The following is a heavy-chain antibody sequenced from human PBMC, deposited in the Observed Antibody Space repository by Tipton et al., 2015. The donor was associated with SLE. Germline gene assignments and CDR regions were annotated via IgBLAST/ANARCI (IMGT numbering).Heavy chain of an antibody. J-gene: IGHJ5*02. CDR2: IYYSGST. D-gene: IGHD3-10*01. CDR3: ARGALGRFGEKRAIRNWFDP. V-gene: IGHV4-59*12. Sequence: TLSLTCTVSGGSISSYYWSWIRQPPGKGLEWIWSIYYSGSTNHNPSLKSRVTISVDTSTNQFSLKLSSVTAADTAVYYCARGALGRFGEKRAIRNWFDPWGQGTLVTVSS. CDR1: GGSISSYY.